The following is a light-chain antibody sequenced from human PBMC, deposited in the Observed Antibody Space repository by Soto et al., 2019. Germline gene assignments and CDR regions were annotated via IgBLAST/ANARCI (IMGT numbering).Light chain of an antibody. CDR3: SSFTTTNTYV. CDR1: SSDVGTHNF. Sequence: QSALTQPASVSGSPGQSIAMSCTGTSSDVGTHNFVSWYQQHPGKAPKLIIYDVSNRPSGVSDRFFGSKSGNTASLTISGLQAEDDADYYCSSFTTTNTYVFGTGTKLTVL. J-gene: IGLJ1*01. CDR2: DVS. V-gene: IGLV2-14*03.